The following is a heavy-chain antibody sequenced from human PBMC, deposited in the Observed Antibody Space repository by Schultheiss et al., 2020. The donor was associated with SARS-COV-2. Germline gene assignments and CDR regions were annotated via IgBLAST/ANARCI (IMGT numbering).Heavy chain of an antibody. V-gene: IGHV3-48*01. J-gene: IGHJ4*02. CDR2: ISSSSSTI. Sequence: GGSLRLSCAGSGFTFSSYAMHWVRQAPGKGLEWVSYISSSSSTIYYADSVKGRFTISRDNSKNTLYLQMNSLRAEDTAVYYCASEQLWLQGLDYWGQGTLVTVSS. CDR1: GFTFSSYA. CDR3: ASEQLWLQGLDY. D-gene: IGHD5-18*01.